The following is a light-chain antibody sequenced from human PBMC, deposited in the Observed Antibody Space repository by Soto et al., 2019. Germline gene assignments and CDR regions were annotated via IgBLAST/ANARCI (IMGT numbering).Light chain of an antibody. V-gene: IGKV3-20*01. CDR2: GAS. J-gene: IGKJ1*01. Sequence: EIVLTQSPGTLSLSPGERATLSCRASQSINTIYLAWYQQKPGQAPKLLIHGASNRATDIPDRFSGSGSGTDFTLTISRLEPEDVAVYYCQQYGSSRWTFGQGTKVEIK. CDR3: QQYGSSRWT. CDR1: QSINTIY.